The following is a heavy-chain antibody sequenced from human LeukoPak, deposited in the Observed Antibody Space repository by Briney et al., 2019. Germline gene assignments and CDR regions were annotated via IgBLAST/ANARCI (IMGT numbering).Heavy chain of an antibody. Sequence: SQTLSLTCAISGDSVSSNSAAWNWIRQSPSKALNWRGRTYYRSKWFNDYAVSVKSRITINSDTSKNQFSLQLNSMTPEDTAVYYCARASKRVVTAVGYFDYWGQGTQVTVSS. D-gene: IGHD2-21*02. CDR1: GDSVSSNSAA. V-gene: IGHV6-1*01. J-gene: IGHJ4*02. CDR2: TYYRSKWFN. CDR3: ARASKRVVTAVGYFDY.